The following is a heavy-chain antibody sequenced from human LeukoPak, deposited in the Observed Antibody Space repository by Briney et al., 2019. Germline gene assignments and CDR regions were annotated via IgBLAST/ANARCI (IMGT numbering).Heavy chain of an antibody. Sequence: PSEALSLTCGVSGCSISSSNWWSWVRQPPGKGLEWIGEIYHSGSTNYNPSLKSRVTISVDKSKNQFSLKLSSVTAADTAVYYCARDLGGSYYAGSDAFDIWGQGTMVTVSS. CDR1: GCSISSSNW. CDR3: ARDLGGSYYAGSDAFDI. J-gene: IGHJ3*02. D-gene: IGHD1-26*01. V-gene: IGHV4-4*02. CDR2: IYHSGST.